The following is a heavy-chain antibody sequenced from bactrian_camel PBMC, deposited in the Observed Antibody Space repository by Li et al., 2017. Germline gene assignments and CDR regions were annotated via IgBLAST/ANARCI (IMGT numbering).Heavy chain of an antibody. V-gene: IGHV3S53*01. CDR2: VDSDGST. D-gene: IGHD2*01. J-gene: IGHJ4*01. CDR1: GYEFLSCG. CDR3: AAGGTSSFCSGTYSLEYAY. Sequence: HVQLVESGGGSVQAGGSLKLSCEADGYEFLSCGVAWYRQVPGKEREGVATVDSDGSTSYADSVKDRFVFSQDNAKNSLWLDMSALQPEDTATYYCAAGGTSSFCSGTYSLEYAYWGQGTQVTVS.